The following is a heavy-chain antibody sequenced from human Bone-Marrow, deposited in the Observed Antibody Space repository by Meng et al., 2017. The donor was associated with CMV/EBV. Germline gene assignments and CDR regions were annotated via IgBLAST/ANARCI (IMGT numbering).Heavy chain of an antibody. Sequence: VQLVQSGAEVRKPGASVKVSCKASGYTFPRYGTGGVRQAHGQGLEWVGWISAYNGNKNYAQKLQGRVTMTTDTTTSTAYMELRRLRSDDTAVSYGARDRGRYQLLIPFDYWGQGTLVTVSS. CDR2: ISAYNGNK. CDR1: GYTFPRYG. CDR3: ARDRGRYQLLIPFDY. D-gene: IGHD2-2*01. V-gene: IGHV1-18*01. J-gene: IGHJ4*02.